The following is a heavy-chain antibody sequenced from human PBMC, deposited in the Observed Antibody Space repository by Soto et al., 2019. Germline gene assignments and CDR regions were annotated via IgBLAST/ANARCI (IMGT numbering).Heavy chain of an antibody. Sequence: GGSLRLSCAASGFTFSSYWMSWVRQAPGKGLEWVANIKQDGSEKYYVDSVKGRFTIPRDNAKNSLYLQMNSLRAEDTAVYYCARGMEAAAGTGTHYYYYGMDVWGQGTTVTVSS. CDR1: GFTFSSYW. CDR2: IKQDGSEK. J-gene: IGHJ6*02. V-gene: IGHV3-7*03. D-gene: IGHD6-13*01. CDR3: ARGMEAAAGTGTHYYYYGMDV.